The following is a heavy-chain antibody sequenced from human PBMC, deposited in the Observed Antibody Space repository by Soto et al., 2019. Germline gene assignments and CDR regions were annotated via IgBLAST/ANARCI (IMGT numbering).Heavy chain of an antibody. CDR1: GFSFNVYY. J-gene: IGHJ3*02. D-gene: IGHD3-3*01. Sequence: PGGSLRLSCAASGFSFNVYYMTWILQAPGSGLEWVASISILGDSTYYADSVKGRFTISRDNARNSLHLQMDTLRAEDTAVYYCARDRAGTRIFPHNTFTMWGQGTTVTV. CDR3: ARDRAGTRIFPHNTFTM. V-gene: IGHV3-11*01. CDR2: ISILGDST.